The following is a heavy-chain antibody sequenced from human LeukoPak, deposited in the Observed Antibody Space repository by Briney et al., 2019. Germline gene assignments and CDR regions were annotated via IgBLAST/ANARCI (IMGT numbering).Heavy chain of an antibody. CDR2: VSGDGSST. CDR1: GFTFDDYA. D-gene: IGHD5-18*01. V-gene: IGHV3-43*02. J-gene: IGHJ4*02. CDR3: ANAGGGYNFNY. Sequence: GGSLRLSCAASGFTFDDYAMHWVRQAPGKGLEWVSLVSGDGSSTYYADSVKGRFTISRDNTKNSLYLQMNSLRTEDTALYYCANAGGGYNFNYWGQGTLVTVSS.